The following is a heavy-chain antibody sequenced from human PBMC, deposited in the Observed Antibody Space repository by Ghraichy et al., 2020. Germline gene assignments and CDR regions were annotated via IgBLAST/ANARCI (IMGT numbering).Heavy chain of an antibody. Sequence: GGSLRLSCAASGFTFSSYWMSWVRQAPGKGLEWVANIKQDGSEKYYVDSVKGRFTISRDNAKNSLYLQMNSLRAEDTAVYYCARDNGYCSSTSCPKYYYGMDVWGQGTTVTVSS. D-gene: IGHD2-2*01. CDR1: GFTFSSYW. CDR3: ARDNGYCSSTSCPKYYYGMDV. V-gene: IGHV3-7*01. CDR2: IKQDGSEK. J-gene: IGHJ6*02.